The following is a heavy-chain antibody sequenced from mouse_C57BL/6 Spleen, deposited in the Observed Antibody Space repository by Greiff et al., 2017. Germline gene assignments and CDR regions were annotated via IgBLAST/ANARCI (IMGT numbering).Heavy chain of an antibody. D-gene: IGHD1-1*01. CDR1: GFTFSDYY. CDR3: ARGRGSSYPYYFDY. J-gene: IGHJ2*01. V-gene: IGHV5-16*01. Sequence: EVQLQESEGGLVQPGSSMKLSCTASGFTFSDYYMAWVCQVPEKGLEWVANINYDGSSTYYLDSLKSRFIISRDNAKNILYLQMSSLKSEDTATYYCARGRGSSYPYYFDYWGQGTTLTVSS. CDR2: INYDGSST.